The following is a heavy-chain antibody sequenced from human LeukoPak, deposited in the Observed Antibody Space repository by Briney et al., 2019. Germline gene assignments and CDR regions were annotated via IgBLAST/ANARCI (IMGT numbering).Heavy chain of an antibody. D-gene: IGHD5-12*01. Sequence: GASVKVPCKASGYTFTSNDINWVRQATGQGLEWMGWMSPNSGSTGYAQKFQGRVTMTRDTSISTAYMELSSLRSEDTAVYYCARASRNSGYDSDYWGQGTLVTVSS. V-gene: IGHV1-8*01. CDR2: MSPNSGST. CDR3: ARASRNSGYDSDY. J-gene: IGHJ4*02. CDR1: GYTFTSND.